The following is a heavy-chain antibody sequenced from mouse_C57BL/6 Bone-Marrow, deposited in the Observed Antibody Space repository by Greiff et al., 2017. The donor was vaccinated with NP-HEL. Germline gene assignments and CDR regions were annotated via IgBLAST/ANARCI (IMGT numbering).Heavy chain of an antibody. V-gene: IGHV1-47*01. Sequence: VKLVESGAELVKPGASVKMSCKASGYTFTTYPIEWMKQSHGQCLEWIGNFHPYNDDTKYNEKFKGKATLTVEKSSSTVYLDLSRLTSDDSAVYYCARRSNFDYAMDYWGQGTSVTVSS. D-gene: IGHD1-1*01. J-gene: IGHJ4*01. CDR1: GYTFTTYP. CDR2: FHPYNDDT. CDR3: ARRSNFDYAMDY.